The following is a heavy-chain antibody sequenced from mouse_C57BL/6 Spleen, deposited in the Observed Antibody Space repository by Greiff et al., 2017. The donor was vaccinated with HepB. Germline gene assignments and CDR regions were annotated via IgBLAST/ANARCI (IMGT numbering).Heavy chain of an antibody. CDR2: INPNNGGT. D-gene: IGHD2-5*01. CDR1: GYTFTDYY. Sequence: VQLQQSGPELVKPGASVKISCKASGYTFTDYYMNWVKQSHGKSLEWIGDINPNNGGTSYNQKFKGKATLTVDKSSSTAYMELRGLTSEDSAVYYCAREAYYSNYGLCDYWGQGTTHTVTS. J-gene: IGHJ2*01. CDR3: AREAYYSNYGLCDY. V-gene: IGHV1-26*01.